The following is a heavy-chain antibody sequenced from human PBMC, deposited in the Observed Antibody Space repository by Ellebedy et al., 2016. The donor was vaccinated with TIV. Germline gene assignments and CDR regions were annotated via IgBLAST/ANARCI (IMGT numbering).Heavy chain of an antibody. CDR1: GFTFSSYS. CDR3: ARESCSSTSCPWAFDI. CDR2: ISSSSSYI. J-gene: IGHJ3*02. Sequence: GESLKISXAASGFTFSSYSMNWVRQAPGKGLEWVSSISSSSSYIYYADSVKGRFTISRDNAKNSLYLQMNSLRAEDTAVYYCARESCSSTSCPWAFDIWGQGTMVTVSS. V-gene: IGHV3-21*01. D-gene: IGHD2-2*01.